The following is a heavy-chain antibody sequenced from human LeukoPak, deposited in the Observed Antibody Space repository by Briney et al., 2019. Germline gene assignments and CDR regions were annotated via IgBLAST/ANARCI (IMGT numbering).Heavy chain of an antibody. CDR3: ARRLAGVGATGGWFDP. CDR2: IYYSGST. V-gene: IGHV4-39*01. Sequence: SETLSLTCTVSGGSISSSSYYWGWIRQPPGTGLEWIGSIYYSGSTYYNPSLKSRVTMSVDTSKNQFSLKLSSVTAADPAVYYCARRLAGVGATGGWFDPWGQGTLVTVSS. D-gene: IGHD1-26*01. J-gene: IGHJ5*02. CDR1: GGSISSSSYY.